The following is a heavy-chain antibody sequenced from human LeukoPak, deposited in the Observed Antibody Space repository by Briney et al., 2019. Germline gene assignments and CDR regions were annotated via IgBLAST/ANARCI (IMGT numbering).Heavy chain of an antibody. CDR3: ARTNWNDGKFDY. J-gene: IGHJ4*02. CDR1: GFTFSSYS. D-gene: IGHD1-1*01. V-gene: IGHV3-48*04. Sequence: GGSLRLSCAASGFTFSSYSMNWVRQAPGKGLEWVSYISSSGSTIYYADSVKGRFTISRDNAKNSLYLQMNSLRAEDTAVYYCARTNWNDGKFDYWGQGTLVTVSS. CDR2: ISSSGSTI.